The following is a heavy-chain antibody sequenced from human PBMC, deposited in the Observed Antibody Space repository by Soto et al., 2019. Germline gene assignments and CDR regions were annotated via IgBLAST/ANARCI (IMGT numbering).Heavy chain of an antibody. Sequence: QVQLVESGGGVVQPGRSLRLSCAASGFTFSSYGMHWVRQAPGKGLEWVAVISYDGSNKYYADSVKGRFTISRDNSKNTLYLQMNSLRAEDTAVYYCAKDDLKWGNFDYWGQGTLVTVSS. CDR2: ISYDGSNK. D-gene: IGHD3-16*01. J-gene: IGHJ4*02. V-gene: IGHV3-30*18. CDR1: GFTFSSYG. CDR3: AKDDLKWGNFDY.